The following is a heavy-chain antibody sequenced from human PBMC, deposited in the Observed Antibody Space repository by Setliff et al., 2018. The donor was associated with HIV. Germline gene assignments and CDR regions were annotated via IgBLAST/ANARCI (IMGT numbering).Heavy chain of an antibody. V-gene: IGHV4-59*01. D-gene: IGHD3-10*01. J-gene: IGHJ4*02. CDR3: AGGLHYGLGKFGY. CDR2: ISYTGST. Sequence: PSETLSLTCTVSGGSISNYYWSWLRQPPGKGLEWIGYISYTGSTNYNPSLKSRVTISVDTSKNQFSLKLSSVTAADTAVYYWAGGLHYGLGKFGYWGQGTRGTAPQ. CDR1: GGSISNYY.